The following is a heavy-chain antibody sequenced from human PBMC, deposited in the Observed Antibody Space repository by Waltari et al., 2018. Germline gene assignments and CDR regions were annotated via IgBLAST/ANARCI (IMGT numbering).Heavy chain of an antibody. D-gene: IGHD1-26*01. CDR1: GGSISSGGYY. CDR2: IYYRGST. CDR3: ARGRLGWEPYFDY. V-gene: IGHV4-31*03. Sequence: QVQLQESGPGLVKPSQTLSLTCTVSGGSISSGGYYWSWIRQHPGKGLEWIGYIYYRGSTYYNPSLKSRVTISVDTSKNQFSLKLSSVTAADTAVYYCARGRLGWEPYFDYWGQGTLVTVSS. J-gene: IGHJ4*02.